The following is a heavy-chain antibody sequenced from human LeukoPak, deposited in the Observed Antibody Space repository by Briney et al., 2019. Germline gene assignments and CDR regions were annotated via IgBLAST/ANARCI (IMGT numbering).Heavy chain of an antibody. D-gene: IGHD3-16*02. CDR2: INWNGGST. Sequence: PGGSLRLSCAASGFTFYDYGMSWVRQAPGKGLEWVSGINWNGGSTGYADSVKGRFTISRDNAKNSLYLQMNSLRAEDTVLYYCARDRYYDYVWGSYRGPAWYFDLWGRGTLVTVSS. V-gene: IGHV3-20*04. CDR1: GFTFYDYG. CDR3: ARDRYYDYVWGSYRGPAWYFDL. J-gene: IGHJ2*01.